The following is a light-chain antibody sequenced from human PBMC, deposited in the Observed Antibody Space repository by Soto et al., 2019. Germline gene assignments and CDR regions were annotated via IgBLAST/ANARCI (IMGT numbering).Light chain of an antibody. CDR1: QSLLHSNGYNY. V-gene: IGKV2-28*01. CDR3: QQYYSSPPT. CDR2: LGS. Sequence: DIVMTQSPLSLPVTTGEPAPISVRSSQSLLHSNGYNYLDWFLQKPGQSPQLLIYLGSNRASGVPDRFSGSGSGTHFTLTITSLQAEDVAVYYCQQYYSSPPTFGQGTKVDI. J-gene: IGKJ1*01.